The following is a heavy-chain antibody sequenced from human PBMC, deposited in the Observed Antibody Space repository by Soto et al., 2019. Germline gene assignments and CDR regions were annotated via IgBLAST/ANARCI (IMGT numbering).Heavy chain of an antibody. J-gene: IGHJ6*02. CDR3: ARGLIVVPAAIVGMDV. V-gene: IGHV1-18*01. D-gene: IGHD2-2*02. CDR1: GYTFTSYG. CDR2: ISAYNGNT. Sequence: GASVKVSCKASGYTFTSYGISWVRQAPGQGLEWMGWISAYNGNTNYAQKLQGRVTMTTDTSTSTAYMELRSLRSDDTAVYYCARGLIVVPAAIVGMDVWGQGTTVTVSS.